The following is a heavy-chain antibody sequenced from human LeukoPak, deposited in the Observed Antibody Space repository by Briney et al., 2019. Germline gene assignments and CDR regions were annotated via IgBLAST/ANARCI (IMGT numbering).Heavy chain of an antibody. V-gene: IGHV3-7*04. CDR3: ARDADWFNLDY. J-gene: IGHJ4*02. D-gene: IGHD3/OR15-3a*01. CDR2: IKQDGSEK. CDR1: GFTFSSYW. Sequence: PGGSLRLSCAASGFTFSSYWMSWVRQAPGKGLERVANIKQDGSEKHYVDSVKGRFTISRDNAKNSLYLQMNSLRAEDTAVYYCARDADWFNLDYWGQGTLVTVSS.